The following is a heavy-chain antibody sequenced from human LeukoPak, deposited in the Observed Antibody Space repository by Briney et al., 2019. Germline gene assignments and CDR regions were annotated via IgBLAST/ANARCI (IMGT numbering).Heavy chain of an antibody. CDR3: ARESTFGGATAR. CDR1: GYTFTVYY. V-gene: IGHV1-2*02. Sequence: ASVKVSCKASGYTFTVYYMHWVRQAPGQGLEWMGWINPNSGGTNYAQKFQGRVIMTRDTSTNTAYMELSRLTSDDTALYYCARESTFGGATARWGQGTLVTVSS. D-gene: IGHD3-16*01. J-gene: IGHJ4*02. CDR2: INPNSGGT.